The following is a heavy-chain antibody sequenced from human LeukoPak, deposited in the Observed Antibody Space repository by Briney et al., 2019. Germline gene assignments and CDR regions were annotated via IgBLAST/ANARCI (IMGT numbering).Heavy chain of an antibody. Sequence: SETLSLTCTVSGGSISSYYWSWVRQPPGKGLEWIGYIYYSGSTNYNPSLKSRITISVDTSKNQFSLKLSSVTAADTAVYYCARLGRRAAAGTSWFDPWGQGTLVTVSS. CDR3: ARLGRRAAAGTSWFDP. D-gene: IGHD6-13*01. CDR1: GGSISSYY. V-gene: IGHV4-59*08. J-gene: IGHJ5*02. CDR2: IYYSGST.